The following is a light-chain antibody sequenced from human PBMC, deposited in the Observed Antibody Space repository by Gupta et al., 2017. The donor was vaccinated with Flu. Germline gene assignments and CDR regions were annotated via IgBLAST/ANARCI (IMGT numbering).Light chain of an antibody. CDR1: QDLVHSSANTV. CDR3: MHSTHCPWA. Sequence: LITQYPLSLPVTLGQPASIACRSSQDLVHSSANTVLQWFHQRPGQSPRRLIYYVSYRDSGVPDRVSGSGSGTDITLPLRRVEAEDVGLYFCMHSTHCPWAFGQGPKLEI. CDR2: YVS. V-gene: IGKV2-30*02. J-gene: IGKJ1*01.